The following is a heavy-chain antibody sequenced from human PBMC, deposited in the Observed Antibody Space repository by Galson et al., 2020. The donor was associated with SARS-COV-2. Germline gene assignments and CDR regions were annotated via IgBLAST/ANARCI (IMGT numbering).Heavy chain of an antibody. CDR2: IYYGGTT. J-gene: IGHJ4*02. Sequence: ASATPSLTSTVSGGSISTNHCFWGWIRQPPGKGLEWIGSIYYGGTTYYNPSLKSRLTISMDTSKNQFSLNLSSVTAADTAVYYCSRDQRYGSSWSSVDPFDHWGQGTLVTVSS. CDR1: GGSISTNHCF. D-gene: IGHD6-13*01. CDR3: SRDQRYGSSWSSVDPFDH. V-gene: IGHV4-39*07.